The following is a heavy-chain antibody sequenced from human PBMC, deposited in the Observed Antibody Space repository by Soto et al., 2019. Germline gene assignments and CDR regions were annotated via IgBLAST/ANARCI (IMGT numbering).Heavy chain of an antibody. CDR1: GGSISSYY. V-gene: IGHV4-59*08. J-gene: IGHJ6*02. Sequence: SETLSLTCTVSGGSISSYYWSWIRQPPGKGLEWIGYIYYSGSTNYNPSLKSRVTISVDTSKNQFSLKLSSVTAADTAVYYCAITRWELGYYYYGMDVWRQGTTVTVSS. CDR2: IYYSGST. CDR3: AITRWELGYYYYGMDV. D-gene: IGHD1-26*01.